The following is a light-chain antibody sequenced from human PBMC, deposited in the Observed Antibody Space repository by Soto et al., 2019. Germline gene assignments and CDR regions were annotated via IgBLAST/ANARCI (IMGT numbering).Light chain of an antibody. V-gene: IGKV1-5*03. J-gene: IGKJ1*01. CDR3: QHYNSYSEA. Sequence: IQVTQSPSSLSASVGDRVTITCRASQTISSWLAWYQQKPGKAPKLLIYKASTLKSGVPSRFSGSGSGTEFTLTISSLQPDDFATYYCQHYNSYSEAFGQGTKLELK. CDR2: KAS. CDR1: QTISSW.